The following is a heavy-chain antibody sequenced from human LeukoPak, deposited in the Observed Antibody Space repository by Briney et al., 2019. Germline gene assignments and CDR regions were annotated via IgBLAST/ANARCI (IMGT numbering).Heavy chain of an antibody. D-gene: IGHD3-16*02. CDR2: IYHSGST. V-gene: IGHV4-38-2*02. CDR1: GYSISSGYY. Sequence: SETLSLTCTVSGYSISSGYYWGWIRQPPGKGLEWIGSIYHSGSTYYNPSLKSRVTISVDTSKNQFSLKLSSVTAADTAVYYCARVVRHGYVWGSYRTFDYWGQGTLVTVSS. J-gene: IGHJ4*02. CDR3: ARVVRHGYVWGSYRTFDY.